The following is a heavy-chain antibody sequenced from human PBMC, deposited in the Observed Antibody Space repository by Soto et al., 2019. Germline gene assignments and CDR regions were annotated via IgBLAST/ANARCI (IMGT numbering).Heavy chain of an antibody. Sequence: ASVKVSCKASGYTFTSYDINWVRQATGQGLEWMGWMNPNSGNTGYAQKFQGRVTMTRNTSISTAYMELSSLRSEDTAVYYCATSRLLWFGELNGPGGYWGQGTLVTVSS. CDR3: ATSRLLWFGELNGPGGY. J-gene: IGHJ4*02. CDR1: GYTFTSYD. V-gene: IGHV1-8*01. D-gene: IGHD3-10*01. CDR2: MNPNSGNT.